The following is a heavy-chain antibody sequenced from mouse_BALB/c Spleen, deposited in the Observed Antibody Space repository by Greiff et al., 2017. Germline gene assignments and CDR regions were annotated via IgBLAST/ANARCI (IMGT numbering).Heavy chain of an antibody. CDR1: GYTFTEYT. Sequence: EVQLQQSGPELVKPGASVKISCKTSGYTFTEYTMHWVKQSHGKRLEWIGGINPNNGGTSYNQKFKGKATLTVDKSSSTADMELRSLTSEDSAVYYCARRGDDYGGYAMDYWGQGTSVTVSS. CDR3: ARRGDDYGGYAMDY. CDR2: INPNNGGT. V-gene: IGHV1-18*01. J-gene: IGHJ4*01. D-gene: IGHD2-4*01.